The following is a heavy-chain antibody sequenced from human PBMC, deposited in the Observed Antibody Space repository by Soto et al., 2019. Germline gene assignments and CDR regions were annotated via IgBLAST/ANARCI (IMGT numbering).Heavy chain of an antibody. CDR3: ARDKFRGIEKPQPEMDV. V-gene: IGHV3-9*01. CDR1: GFIFDDYA. Sequence: EVQLVESGGGLVQPGTSLRLSCVGSGFIFDDYAMHWVRQAPGRGLEWVSGTNWNGGGSGYADSVQGRFTISRDNAKNSLFLQMNSLRPEDTAVYYCARDKFRGIEKPQPEMDVWGKGTTVTVSS. J-gene: IGHJ6*04. CDR2: TNWNGGGS. D-gene: IGHD6-13*01.